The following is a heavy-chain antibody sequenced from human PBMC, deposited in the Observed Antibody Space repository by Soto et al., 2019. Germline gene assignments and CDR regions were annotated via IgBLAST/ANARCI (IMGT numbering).Heavy chain of an antibody. J-gene: IGHJ6*02. CDR2: ISSSGSTI. CDR3: ARDTRITIFGVVINYYYYGMDV. V-gene: IGHV3-48*03. CDR1: GFTFSSYE. D-gene: IGHD3-3*01. Sequence: GSLRLSCAASGFTFSSYEMNWVRQAPGKGLEWVSYISSSGSTIYYADSVKGRFTISRDNAKNSLYLQMNSLRAEDTAVYYCARDTRITIFGVVINYYYYGMDVWGQGTTVTVSS.